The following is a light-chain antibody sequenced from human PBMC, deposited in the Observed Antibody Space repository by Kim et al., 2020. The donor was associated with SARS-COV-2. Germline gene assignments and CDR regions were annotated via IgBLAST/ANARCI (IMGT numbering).Light chain of an antibody. CDR2: QDT. CDR1: KLEDKY. J-gene: IGLJ2*01. Sequence: VSPGQTAIITCSGPKLEDKYVCWYQQKAGQPPVLLIYQDTKWPSGIPERFSGSNTGNTATLTISGTQAMDEADYYCQTWDSSSVIFGGGTQLTVL. CDR3: QTWDSSSVI. V-gene: IGLV3-1*01.